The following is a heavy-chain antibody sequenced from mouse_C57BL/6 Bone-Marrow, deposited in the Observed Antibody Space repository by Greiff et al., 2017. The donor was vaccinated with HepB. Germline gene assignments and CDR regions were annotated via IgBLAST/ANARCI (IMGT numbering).Heavy chain of an antibody. V-gene: IGHV1-62-2*01. CDR1: GYTFTEYT. CDR2: FYPGSGSI. Sequence: QVQLKESGAELVKPGASVKLSCKASGYTFTEYTIHWVKQRSGQGLEWIGWFYPGSGSIKYNEKFKDKATLTADKSSSTVYMELSRLTSEDSAVYFCARHEDRGVVASRGYFDVWGTGTTVTVSS. CDR3: ARHEDRGVVASRGYFDV. D-gene: IGHD1-1*01. J-gene: IGHJ1*03.